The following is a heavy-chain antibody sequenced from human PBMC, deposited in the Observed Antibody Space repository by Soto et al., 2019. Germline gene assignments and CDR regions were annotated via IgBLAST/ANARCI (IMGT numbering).Heavy chain of an antibody. D-gene: IGHD2-15*01. CDR2: IIPIFGTA. CDR1: GGTFSSYA. V-gene: IGHV1-69*01. J-gene: IGHJ6*02. Sequence: QVQLVQSGAEVKKPGSSVKVSCKASGGTFSSYAISWVRQAPGQGLEWMGGIIPIFGTANYAQKFQGRVTITADESTTTAYMELSSLRSEDTAVYYCARDRAATVPNYYYYGTDVWGQGTTVTVSS. CDR3: ARDRAATVPNYYYYGTDV.